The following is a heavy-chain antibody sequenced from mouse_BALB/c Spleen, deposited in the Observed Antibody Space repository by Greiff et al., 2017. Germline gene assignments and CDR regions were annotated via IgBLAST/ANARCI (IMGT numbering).Heavy chain of an antibody. V-gene: IGHV1-82*01. CDR3: ASEGFAWFAY. J-gene: IGHJ3*01. D-gene: IGHD3-3*01. Sequence: QVQLKESGPELVKPGASVKISCKASGYAFSSSWMNWVKQRPGQGLEWIGRIYPGDGDTNYNGKFKGKATLTADKSSSTAYMQLSSLTSVDSAVYFCASEGFAWFAYWGQGTLVTVSA. CDR1: GYAFSSSW. CDR2: IYPGDGDT.